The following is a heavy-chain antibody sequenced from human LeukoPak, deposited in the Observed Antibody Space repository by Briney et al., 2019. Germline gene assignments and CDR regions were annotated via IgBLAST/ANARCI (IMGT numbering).Heavy chain of an antibody. Sequence: SETLSLTYAVYGGSFSGYYWSWIRQPPGKGLEWIGEINHSGSTNYNPSLKSRVTISVDTSKNQFSLKLSSVTAADTAVYYCARRPVVLLWFGELYDYWGQGTLVTVSS. V-gene: IGHV4-34*01. CDR1: GGSFSGYY. D-gene: IGHD3-10*01. CDR3: ARRPVVLLWFGELYDY. CDR2: INHSGST. J-gene: IGHJ4*02.